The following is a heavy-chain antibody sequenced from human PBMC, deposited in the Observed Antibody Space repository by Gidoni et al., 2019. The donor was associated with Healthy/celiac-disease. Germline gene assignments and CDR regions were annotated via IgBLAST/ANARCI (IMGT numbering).Heavy chain of an antibody. CDR3: ARDRHSVVVVAASYYYYYGMDV. Sequence: QVQLVESGGGVVQPGRSLRLSCAASGFTFRSYAMHWVRQAPGKGLEWVAVISDDGSNKYYADSVKGRFTISRDNSKNTLYLQMNSLRAEDTAVYYCARDRHSVVVVAASYYYYYGMDVWGQGTTVTVSS. CDR1: GFTFRSYA. D-gene: IGHD2-15*01. V-gene: IGHV3-30-3*01. CDR2: ISDDGSNK. J-gene: IGHJ6*02.